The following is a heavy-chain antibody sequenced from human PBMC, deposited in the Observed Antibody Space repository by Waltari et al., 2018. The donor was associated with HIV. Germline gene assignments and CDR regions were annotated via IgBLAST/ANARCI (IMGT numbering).Heavy chain of an antibody. V-gene: IGHV3-30-3*01. D-gene: IGHD3-22*01. CDR2: RSNDGSSK. Sequence: QVQLVESGGGVVQPGRSRRLSCAASGFTFSSFGMHWVRQAPGRGREWVEVRSNDGSSKDDADSVKGRFTISRDNSKNTLYLHMNSLRAEDTAVYYCASPFYSDSTTYYYGLDYWGQGTLVTVSS. CDR1: GFTFSSFG. CDR3: ASPFYSDSTTYYYGLDY. J-gene: IGHJ4*02.